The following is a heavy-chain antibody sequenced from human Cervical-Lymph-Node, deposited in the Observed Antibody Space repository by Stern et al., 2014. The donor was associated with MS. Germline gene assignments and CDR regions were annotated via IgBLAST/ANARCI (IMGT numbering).Heavy chain of an antibody. CDR3: ARSNTNNWNYFDY. CDR1: GFSLSTSGLC. D-gene: IGHD1-20*01. Sequence: QVTLKESGPALVKPTQTLTLTCTFSGFSLSTSGLCVSWIRQPPGKALEWLARIDWDDYKYFRTSLKTRLTISKDTSKNQVVLTVTNMDPADTATYFCARSNTNNWNYFDYWGQGILVTVSS. J-gene: IGHJ4*02. V-gene: IGHV2-70*15. CDR2: IDWDDYK.